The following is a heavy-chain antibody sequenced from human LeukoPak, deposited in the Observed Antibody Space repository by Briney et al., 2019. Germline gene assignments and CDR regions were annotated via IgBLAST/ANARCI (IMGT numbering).Heavy chain of an antibody. CDR1: GYTFTGYY. D-gene: IGHD3-22*01. V-gene: IGHV1-2*02. Sequence: GASVKVSCKASGYTFTGYYMHWVRQAPGQGREWMGWINPNSGGTNYAQKFQGRVTMTRDTSISTAYMELSRLRSDDTAVYYCARADYDSSGYYYDYWGQGTLVTVSS. J-gene: IGHJ4*02. CDR3: ARADYDSSGYYYDY. CDR2: INPNSGGT.